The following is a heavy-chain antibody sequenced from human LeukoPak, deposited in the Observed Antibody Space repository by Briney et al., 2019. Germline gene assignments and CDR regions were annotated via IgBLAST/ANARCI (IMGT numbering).Heavy chain of an antibody. J-gene: IGHJ4*02. D-gene: IGHD6-13*01. CDR2: ISSSSSYI. V-gene: IGHV3-21*01. CDR3: AKGYSSSWYRSIDY. CDR1: GFTFSSYS. Sequence: GGSLRLSCAASGFTFSSYSMNWVRQAPGKGLEWVSSISSSSSYIYYADSVKGRFTISRDNAKNSLYLRMNSLRAEDTAVYYCAKGYSSSWYRSIDYWGQGTLVTVSS.